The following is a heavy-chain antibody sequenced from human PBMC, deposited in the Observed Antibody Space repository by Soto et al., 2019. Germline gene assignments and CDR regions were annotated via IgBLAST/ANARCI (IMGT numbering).Heavy chain of an antibody. CDR1: GFSFDDYN. V-gene: IGHV3-43*01. J-gene: IGHJ4*02. CDR2: ISWDGGTT. Sequence: HPGGSLRLSCAASGFSFDDYNMHWVRQAPGKGLEWVSLISWDGGTTYYADSVKGRFTVSRDNSENSLYLQMNSLRFEDTGLYYCAKQFSSGWSHLDYWGLGTLVTVSS. D-gene: IGHD6-19*01. CDR3: AKQFSSGWSHLDY.